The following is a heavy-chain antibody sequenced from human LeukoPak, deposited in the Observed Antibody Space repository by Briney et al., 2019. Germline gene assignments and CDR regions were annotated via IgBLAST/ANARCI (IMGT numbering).Heavy chain of an antibody. D-gene: IGHD3-22*01. Sequence: SGRSLRLSCAASGFTFSSYAMHWVRQAPGKGLEWASSISSSSSYIYYADSVKGRFTISRDNAKNSLYLQMNSLRAEDTAVYYCASAEGITMTYGMDVWGQGTTVTVSS. CDR3: ASAEGITMTYGMDV. J-gene: IGHJ6*02. V-gene: IGHV3-21*01. CDR1: GFTFSSYA. CDR2: ISSSSSYI.